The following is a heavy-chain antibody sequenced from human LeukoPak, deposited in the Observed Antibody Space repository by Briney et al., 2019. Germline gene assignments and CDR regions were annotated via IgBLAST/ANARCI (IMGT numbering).Heavy chain of an antibody. Sequence: GASVQVSCKASGYIFTSYGISWVGQASGQGLEWMGWISAYNGNTNYAQKLQGRVTMTTDTSTSTAYMELRSLRSDDTAVYYCARDGRELPQLYYFDYWGQGTLVTVSS. V-gene: IGHV1-18*01. D-gene: IGHD1-26*01. J-gene: IGHJ4*02. CDR3: ARDGRELPQLYYFDY. CDR2: ISAYNGNT. CDR1: GYIFTSYG.